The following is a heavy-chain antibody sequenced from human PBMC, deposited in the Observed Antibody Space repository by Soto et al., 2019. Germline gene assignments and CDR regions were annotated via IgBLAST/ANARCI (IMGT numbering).Heavy chain of an antibody. CDR1: GFTFSTYG. CDR3: ARGFGSAVYASHFDY. Sequence: QVQLVESGGGVVQPGTSVRLSCTASGFTFSTYGMHWVRQAPGKGLEWVALTRHDGSAEDYADSVRGRLSISRDNYKNTLYLQIYSLRAEDTAVYFCARGFGSAVYASHFDYWGQGTPVTVSS. D-gene: IGHD3-16*01. J-gene: IGHJ4*02. V-gene: IGHV3-33*01. CDR2: TRHDGSAE.